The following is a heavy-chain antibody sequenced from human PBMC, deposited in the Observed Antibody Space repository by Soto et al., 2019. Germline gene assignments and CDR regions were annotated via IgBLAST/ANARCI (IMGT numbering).Heavy chain of an antibody. Sequence: QVQLQESGPGLVKPSGTLSLTCAVSGGSISSSNWWSWVRQPPGKGLEWIGEIYHSGSTNYNPSLKIRVTISVDKSKNQFPLKLSSVTAADTAVYYCARGVGVRGVIINHWYFDLWGRGTLVTVSS. CDR1: GGSISSSNW. CDR3: ARGVGVRGVIINHWYFDL. CDR2: IYHSGST. V-gene: IGHV4-4*02. D-gene: IGHD3-10*01. J-gene: IGHJ2*01.